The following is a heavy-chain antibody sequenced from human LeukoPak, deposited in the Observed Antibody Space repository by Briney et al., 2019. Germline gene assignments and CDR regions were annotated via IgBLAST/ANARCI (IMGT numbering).Heavy chain of an antibody. CDR1: GFTFSTYV. J-gene: IGHJ4*02. V-gene: IGHV3-64D*06. Sequence: GGSLRLSCSASGFTFSTYVMHWVRQAPGKGLEYVSAISSNGDNTYYADSVKGRFTISRDNSKNTLYLQMSSLRVDNTAVYYCVRGTGYWGQGTLVTVSS. CDR2: ISSNGDNT. CDR3: VRGTGY.